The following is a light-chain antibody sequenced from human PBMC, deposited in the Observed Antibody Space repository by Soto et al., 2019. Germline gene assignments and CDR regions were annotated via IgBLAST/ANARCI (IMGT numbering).Light chain of an antibody. CDR3: QHYDSSVFT. Sequence: EIVLTQSPGTLSLSPGERATLSCRASQIFSSSYLTWYQQKPGQAPRLLIFGASSRAPGIPDRISGSGSGTDYTLTINRLEPEDFAVYYCQHYDSSVFTFGPGTKVEVK. J-gene: IGKJ3*01. CDR2: GAS. CDR1: QIFSSSY. V-gene: IGKV3-20*01.